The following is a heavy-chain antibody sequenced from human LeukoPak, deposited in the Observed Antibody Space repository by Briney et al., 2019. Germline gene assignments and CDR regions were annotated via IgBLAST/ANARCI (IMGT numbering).Heavy chain of an antibody. CDR1: GFIFSHFA. V-gene: IGHV3-23*01. D-gene: IGHD3-16*01. CDR3: PKVGDGWVAFEY. CDR2: ISESGGAT. J-gene: IGHJ4*02. Sequence: GGSLRLSCAASGFIFSHFAMTWVRQTPGKGLEGVSGISESGGATYYAGSAKGRFTISRDNSKNTLYLQMNSLRSDDTAVYYCPKVGDGWVAFEYWGEGALVTVSS.